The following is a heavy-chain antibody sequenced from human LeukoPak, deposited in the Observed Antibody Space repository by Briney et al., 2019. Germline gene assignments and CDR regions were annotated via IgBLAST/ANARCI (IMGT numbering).Heavy chain of an antibody. CDR3: ARVNGDYVRYYYYYMDV. CDR2: IYYSGST. Sequence: SETLSLTCTVSGGSISRYYWSWIRQPPGKGLEWIGYIYYSGSTNYNPSLKSRVTISVDTSKNQFSLKLSSVTAADTAVYYCARVNGDYVRYYYYYMDVWGKGTTVTVSS. J-gene: IGHJ6*03. D-gene: IGHD4-17*01. CDR1: GGSISRYY. V-gene: IGHV4-59*01.